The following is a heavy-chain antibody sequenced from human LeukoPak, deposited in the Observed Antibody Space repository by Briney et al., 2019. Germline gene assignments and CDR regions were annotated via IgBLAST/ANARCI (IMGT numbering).Heavy chain of an antibody. D-gene: IGHD7-27*01. CDR1: GGSISSYY. Sequence: PSETLSLTCTVSGGSISSYYWSWIRQPPGKGLEWIGYIYYSGSTNYNPSLKSRATISVDTSKNQFSLKLSSVTAADTAVYYCARGGKNWDHFDYWGQETLVTVSS. CDR2: IYYSGST. J-gene: IGHJ4*02. V-gene: IGHV4-59*01. CDR3: ARGGKNWDHFDY.